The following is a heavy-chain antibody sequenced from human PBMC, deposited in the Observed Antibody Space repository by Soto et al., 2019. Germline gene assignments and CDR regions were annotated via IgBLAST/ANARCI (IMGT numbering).Heavy chain of an antibody. D-gene: IGHD4-17*01. CDR1: GFPHSDYW. Sequence: EVQLVESGGGLVQPGGSLRLSCTASGFPHSDYWMHWVRQAPGKGLVWVSRINSDGSSRTYADPVKGRFTISRDNAQNTVYLQMNSLGADDTRAYYCPRGDMTTAKYYDVMDVWGKVTTVSV. V-gene: IGHV3-74*01. J-gene: IGHJ6*03. CDR3: PRGDMTTAKYYDVMDV. CDR2: INSDGSSR.